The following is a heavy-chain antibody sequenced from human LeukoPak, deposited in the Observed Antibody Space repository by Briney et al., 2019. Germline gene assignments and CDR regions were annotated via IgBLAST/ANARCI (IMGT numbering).Heavy chain of an antibody. J-gene: IGHJ1*01. Sequence: PSETLSLTCAVYGGSFSGYYWSWIRQPPGKGLEWIGEINHSGSTNYNPSLKSRVTISVDTSKNQFSLKLSSVTAADTAVYYCARDRYCSGGSCVTTKYFQHWGQGTLVTVSS. CDR1: GGSFSGYY. V-gene: IGHV4-34*01. CDR2: INHSGST. CDR3: ARDRYCSGGSCVTTKYFQH. D-gene: IGHD2-15*01.